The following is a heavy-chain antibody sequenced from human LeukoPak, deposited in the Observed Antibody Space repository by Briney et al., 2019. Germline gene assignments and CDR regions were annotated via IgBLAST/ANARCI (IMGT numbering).Heavy chain of an antibody. V-gene: IGHV3-30-3*01. CDR3: ARARGIVGARRHFDY. D-gene: IGHD1-26*01. CDR2: ISYDGSNK. J-gene: IGHJ4*02. CDR1: GFTFSSYA. Sequence: GRSLRLSCAASGFTFSSYAMHWVRQAPGKGLEWVAVISYDGSNKYYADSVKGRFTISRDNSKNTLYLQMNSLRAEDTAVYYCARARGIVGARRHFDYWGQGTLVTVS.